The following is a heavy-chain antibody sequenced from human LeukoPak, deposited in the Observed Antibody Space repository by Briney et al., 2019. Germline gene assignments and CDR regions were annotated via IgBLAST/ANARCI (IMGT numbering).Heavy chain of an antibody. CDR1: GYTLTELS. CDR2: FDPEDGET. Sequence: ASVKVSCKVSGYTLTELSMHWVRQAPGKGLEWMGGFDPEDGETIYAQKFRGRVTMTEDTSTDTAYMELSSLRSGDTAVYYCATARPLDFWSGYYAPPHHHFDYWGQGTLVTVSS. CDR3: ATARPLDFWSGYYAPPHHHFDY. D-gene: IGHD3-3*01. J-gene: IGHJ4*02. V-gene: IGHV1-24*01.